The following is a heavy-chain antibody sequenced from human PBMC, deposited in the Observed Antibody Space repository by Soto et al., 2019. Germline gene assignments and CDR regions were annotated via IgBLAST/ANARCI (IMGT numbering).Heavy chain of an antibody. V-gene: IGHV3-33*01. D-gene: IGHD2-15*01. Sequence: GGSLRLSCAASGFTFSSYGMHWVRQAPGKGLEWVAVIWYDGSNKYYADSVKGRFTISRDNSKNTLYLQMNSLRAEDTAVYYCARVPGYCSGGSCSRFYYYYGMDVWGQGTTVTVSS. CDR2: IWYDGSNK. CDR1: GFTFSSYG. CDR3: ARVPGYCSGGSCSRFYYYYGMDV. J-gene: IGHJ6*02.